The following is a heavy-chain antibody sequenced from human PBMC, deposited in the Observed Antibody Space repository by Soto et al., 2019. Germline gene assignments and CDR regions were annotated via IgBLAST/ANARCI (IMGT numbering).Heavy chain of an antibody. V-gene: IGHV1-3*01. J-gene: IGHJ4*02. CDR3: ARCSSGGWYFDY. CDR2: INAGNGNT. Sequence: QVQLVQSGAEVKKPGASVKVSCKASGYTFTSYAMHWVRQAPGQRLEWMGWINAGNGNTKYSQKFQGRVTITRDTSASTAYMELSSLRSEDTAVYYCARCSSGGWYFDYWGQGTLVTVSS. D-gene: IGHD6-19*01. CDR1: GYTFTSYA.